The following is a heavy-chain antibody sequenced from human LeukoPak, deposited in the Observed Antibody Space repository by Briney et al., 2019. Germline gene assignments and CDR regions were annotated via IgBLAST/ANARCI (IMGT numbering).Heavy chain of an antibody. CDR1: GFTFSNYA. J-gene: IGHJ4*02. Sequence: GGSLRLSCAASGFTFSNYAMTWVRQAPGKGLEWVSGIRGSGDYTYYADSVKGRFTISRDNSKNTLYLQMNSLRAEDTAVYYCAKDFPIVGIAVAGPFDYWGQGTLVTVSS. CDR3: AKDFPIVGIAVAGPFDY. CDR2: IRGSGDYT. V-gene: IGHV3-23*01. D-gene: IGHD6-19*01.